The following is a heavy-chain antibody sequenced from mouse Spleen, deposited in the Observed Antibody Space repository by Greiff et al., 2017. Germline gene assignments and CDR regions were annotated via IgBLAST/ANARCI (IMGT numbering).Heavy chain of an antibody. V-gene: IGHV5-6*01. CDR1: GFTFSSYG. CDR2: ISSGGSYT. J-gene: IGHJ4*01. CDR3: ARHRGSKYYYAMDY. D-gene: IGHD1-1*01. Sequence: EVKVVESGGDLVKPGGSLKLSCAASGFTFSSYGMSWVRQTPDKRLEWVATISSGGSYTYYPDSVKGRFTISRDNAKNTLYLQMSSLKSEDTAMYYCARHRGSKYYYAMDYWGQGTSVTVSS.